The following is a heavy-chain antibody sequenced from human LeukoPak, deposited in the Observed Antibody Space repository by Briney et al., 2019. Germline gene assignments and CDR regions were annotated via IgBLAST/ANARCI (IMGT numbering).Heavy chain of an antibody. J-gene: IGHJ4*02. CDR3: ARVAWSRSWYIG. D-gene: IGHD6-13*01. CDR1: GYTFTGYY. CDR2: INPNSGGT. V-gene: IGHV1-2*06. Sequence: ASVKVSCKASGYTFTGYYMHWVRQAPGQGLEWMGRINPNSGGTNYAQKFQGRVTMTRDTSISTAYMELSRLRSDDTAVYYCARVAWSRSWYIGWGQGTLVTVSS.